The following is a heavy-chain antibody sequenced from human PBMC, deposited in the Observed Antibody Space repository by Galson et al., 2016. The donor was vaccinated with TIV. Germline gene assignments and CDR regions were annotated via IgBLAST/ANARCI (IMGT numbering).Heavy chain of an antibody. D-gene: IGHD3-3*01. Sequence: LTCSVSGDSISSGTYFWSWIRQPAGKGLEWIGRVYTTGIPSYNPSLKSRLTISLDTSKNHFSLDLRSVTAADTAVYYCARAGIFLSEINNFWSCPSMDVWGHGTTVTVSS. CDR3: ARAGIFLSEINNFWSCPSMDV. CDR2: VYTTGIP. V-gene: IGHV4-61*02. CDR1: GDSISSGTYF. J-gene: IGHJ6*02.